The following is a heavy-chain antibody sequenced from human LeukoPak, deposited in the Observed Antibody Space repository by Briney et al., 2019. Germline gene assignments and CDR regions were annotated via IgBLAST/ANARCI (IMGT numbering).Heavy chain of an antibody. CDR3: ARVGGSGSSIFDY. D-gene: IGHD3-10*01. CDR1: GFTLSSYE. Sequence: RGGSLRLSCAASGFTLSSYEMNWVSQAQGKGMEWISYISRSGSTRYYADSVKGRFTKCRDNKRNSLYMQMNRVRGEDTAVYYCARVGGSGSSIFDYCGQGTLVTVSS. J-gene: IGHJ4*02. V-gene: IGHV3-48*03. CDR2: ISRSGSTR.